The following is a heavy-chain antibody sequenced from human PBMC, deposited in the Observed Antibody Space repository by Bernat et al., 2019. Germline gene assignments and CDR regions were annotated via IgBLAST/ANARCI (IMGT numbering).Heavy chain of an antibody. CDR2: TYYRSRWYN. CDR1: GDSVSSNSAA. D-gene: IGHD2-21*02. Sequence: QVQLQQSGPGLVKPSQTLSLTCAISGDSVSSNSAAWNWIRQSPSRGLEWLGRTYYRSRWYNNYAASVKGRITINSDTSKNQFSLQLNSVTPEDTAVYYCATKENCGGDCYEYGMDVWGQGTTVTVSS. V-gene: IGHV6-1*01. J-gene: IGHJ6*02. CDR3: ATKENCGGDCYEYGMDV.